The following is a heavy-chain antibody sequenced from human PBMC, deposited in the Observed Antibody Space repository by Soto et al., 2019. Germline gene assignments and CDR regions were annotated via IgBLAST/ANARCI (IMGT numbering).Heavy chain of an antibody. J-gene: IGHJ6*02. CDR1: GFTFSSYW. D-gene: IGHD2-2*01. V-gene: IGHV3-7*01. CDR2: IKQDGSEK. CDR3: ARVADIVVVPAAIGYYYYGMDV. Sequence: RLCCAASGFTFSSYWMSWVRQAPGKGLEWVANIKQDGSEKYYVDSVKGRFTISRDNAKNSLYLQMNSLRAEDTAVYYCARVADIVVVPAAIGYYYYGMDVWGQGTTVTVSS.